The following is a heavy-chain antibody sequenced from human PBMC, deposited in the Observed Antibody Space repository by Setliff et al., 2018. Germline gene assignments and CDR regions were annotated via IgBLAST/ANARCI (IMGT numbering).Heavy chain of an antibody. CDR2: IYYSGST. CDR3: ARPYYYDSSGYYYDY. CDR1: GGSISGYY. D-gene: IGHD3-22*01. V-gene: IGHV4-59*01. Sequence: PSETLSLTCSVSGGSISGYYWSWIRQPAGKGLEWIGYIYYSGSTNYNPSLKSRVTISVDTSKNQFSLKLSSVTAADTAVYYCARPYYYDSSGYYYDYWGQGTLVTVSS. J-gene: IGHJ4*02.